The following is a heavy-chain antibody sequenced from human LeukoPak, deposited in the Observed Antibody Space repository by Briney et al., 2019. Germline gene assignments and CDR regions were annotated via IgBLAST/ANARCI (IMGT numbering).Heavy chain of an antibody. D-gene: IGHD6-13*01. CDR1: GGTFSSYA. CDR3: ARDRGAAAAPKFWFDP. J-gene: IGHJ5*02. V-gene: IGHV1-69*04. Sequence: PVKVSCKASGGTFSSYAISWVRQAPGQGLEWMGRIIPILGIANYAQKFQGRVTITADKSTSTAYMELSSLRSEDTAVYYCARDRGAAAAPKFWFDPWGQGTLVTVSS. CDR2: IIPILGIA.